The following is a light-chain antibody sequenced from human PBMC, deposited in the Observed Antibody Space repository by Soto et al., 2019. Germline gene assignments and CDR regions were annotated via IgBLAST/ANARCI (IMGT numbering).Light chain of an antibody. Sequence: DIQMTQSPSSLSASVGDRVTITCQASHDTGNYLNWYQQKPGKAPKLLIYEVSNLEAGVPSRFSGSGSGTDFTFTISSLQPEDIATYFCQQYDNLPFTFGPGTKVDIK. CDR2: EVS. V-gene: IGKV1-33*01. CDR1: HDTGNY. CDR3: QQYDNLPFT. J-gene: IGKJ3*01.